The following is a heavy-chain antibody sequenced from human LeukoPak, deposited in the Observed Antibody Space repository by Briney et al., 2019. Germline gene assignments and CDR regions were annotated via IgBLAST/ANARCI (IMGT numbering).Heavy chain of an antibody. CDR2: IYSGGRT. CDR1: GFTVSSNY. D-gene: IGHD5-12*01. V-gene: IGHV3-53*01. CDR3: ASINIVATINFAFDI. Sequence: GGSLRLSCAASGFTVSSNYMSWVRQAPGKGLEWVSVIYSGGRTYYADSAKGQFTISRDNSKNTLYLQMNSLRAEDTAVYYCASINIVATINFAFDIWGQGTMVTVSS. J-gene: IGHJ3*02.